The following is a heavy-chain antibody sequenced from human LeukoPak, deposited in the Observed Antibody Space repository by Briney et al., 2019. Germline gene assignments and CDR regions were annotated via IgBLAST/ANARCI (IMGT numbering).Heavy chain of an antibody. CDR1: GGSISGYF. V-gene: IGHV4-59*01. D-gene: IGHD3-10*01. Sequence: KPSETLSLTCTVSGGSISGYFWSWIRQPPGKGLEWIGEIYYSGTTNYNPSLKSRVTISVDTSKYQFSLKLSSVTAADTAVYYCARALRVKFDYWGQGLLVTVSS. CDR2: IYYSGTT. J-gene: IGHJ4*02. CDR3: ARALRVKFDY.